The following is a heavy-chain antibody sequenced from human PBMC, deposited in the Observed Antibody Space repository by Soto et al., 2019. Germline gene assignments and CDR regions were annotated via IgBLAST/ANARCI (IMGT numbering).Heavy chain of an antibody. Sequence: SETLSLTCTVSGDSISSSYWSWIRQPQPPGKGMEWIGYIYNSGSKKYNPSIKSRVTMSVDKSKNQVSLKMSSLTAADTAVYYCARDLRDHYGEYDYWGQGTLVTVSS. CDR2: IYNSGSK. V-gene: IGHV4-59*01. D-gene: IGHD4-17*01. J-gene: IGHJ4*02. CDR1: GDSISSSY. CDR3: ARDLRDHYGEYDY.